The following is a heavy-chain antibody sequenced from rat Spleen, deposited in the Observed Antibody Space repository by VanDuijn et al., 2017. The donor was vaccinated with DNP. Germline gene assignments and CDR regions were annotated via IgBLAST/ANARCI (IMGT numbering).Heavy chain of an antibody. Sequence: EVQLVESGGGPVQPGRSLKLSCVASGFIFSNYWMTWIRQAPGKGLEWVASISNAGDNTYYSDSVKGRFSLSRDNAQSTLYLQMDSLRSEDAATYYCATALCDYWGQGVMVTVSS. CDR1: GFIFSNYW. D-gene: IGHD3-2*01. V-gene: IGHV5-31*01. J-gene: IGHJ2*01. CDR2: ISNAGDNT. CDR3: ATALCDY.